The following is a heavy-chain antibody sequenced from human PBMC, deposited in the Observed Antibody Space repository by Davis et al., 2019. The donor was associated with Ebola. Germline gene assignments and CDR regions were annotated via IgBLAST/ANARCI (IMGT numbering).Heavy chain of an antibody. V-gene: IGHV3-66*03. CDR1: GFTVSSNY. CDR3: ARTTGLDY. D-gene: IGHD1-1*01. CDR2: LYSSGST. Sequence: GGSLRLSCAASGFTVSSNYMIWVRQAPGKGLEWVSLLYSSGSTYYADSVKGRFTISRDNSKNTLYLQMNSLRAEDTAVYYCARTTGLDYWGQGTLVTVSS. J-gene: IGHJ4*02.